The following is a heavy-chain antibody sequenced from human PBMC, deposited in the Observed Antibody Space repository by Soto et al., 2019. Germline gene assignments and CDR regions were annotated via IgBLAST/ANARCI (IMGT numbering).Heavy chain of an antibody. CDR3: AKGEKCSGGSCYTFDY. CDR2: ISANSGST. CDR1: GFTFSNYA. V-gene: IGHV3-23*01. D-gene: IGHD2-15*01. J-gene: IGHJ4*01. Sequence: GGSLRLSCAASGFTFSNYAMSWVRQAPGKGLEWVSAISANSGSTYYADSVKGRFTISRDNSKNTLYLQMNSLRAEDTAVYYCAKGEKCSGGSCYTFDYWGHGTLVTVSS.